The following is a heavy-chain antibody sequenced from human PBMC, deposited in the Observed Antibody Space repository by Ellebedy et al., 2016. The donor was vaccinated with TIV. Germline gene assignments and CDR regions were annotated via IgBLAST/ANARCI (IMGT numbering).Heavy chain of an antibody. CDR1: RGSISSSDW. CDR3: AGRTGRGPF. Sequence: MPSETLSLTCTISRGSISSSDWWTWVGQPPGKGLEWIGEVYESGETNFNPSLKSPVTISLDKSNNHFSLNLISVTSADTAVYYCAGRTGRGPFWGQGTLVTVSS. CDR2: VYESGET. D-gene: IGHD2-8*02. V-gene: IGHV4-4*02. J-gene: IGHJ4*02.